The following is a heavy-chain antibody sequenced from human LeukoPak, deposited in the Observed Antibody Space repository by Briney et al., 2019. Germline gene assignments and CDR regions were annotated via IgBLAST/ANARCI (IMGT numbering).Heavy chain of an antibody. V-gene: IGHV1-69*13. J-gene: IGHJ3*02. Sequence: SVKVSCKASGGTFSSYAISWVRQAPGQGLEWMGGIIPIFGTANYAQKFQGRVTITADESTSTAYMELSSLRSEDTAVYYCARGSGSSLIGPDAFDIWGQGTMVTVSS. CDR3: ARGSGSSLIGPDAFDI. D-gene: IGHD1-26*01. CDR2: IIPIFGTA. CDR1: GGTFSSYA.